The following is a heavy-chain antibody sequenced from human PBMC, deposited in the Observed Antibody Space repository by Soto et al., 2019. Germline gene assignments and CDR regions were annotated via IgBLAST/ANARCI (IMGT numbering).Heavy chain of an antibody. CDR3: ARMGCSGGSCYSHYYYGMDV. V-gene: IGHV3-33*01. Sequence: GGSLRLSCAASGFTFSSYGMHWVRQAPGKGLEWVAVIWYDGSNKYYADSVKGRFTISRDNSKNTLYLQMNSLRAEDTAVYYCARMGCSGGSCYSHYYYGMDVWGQGTTVTVSS. CDR1: GFTFSSYG. D-gene: IGHD2-15*01. J-gene: IGHJ6*02. CDR2: IWYDGSNK.